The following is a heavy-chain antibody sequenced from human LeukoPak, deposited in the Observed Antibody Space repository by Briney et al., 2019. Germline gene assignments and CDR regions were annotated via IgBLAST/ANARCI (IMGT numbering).Heavy chain of an antibody. CDR2: ISTDGGGT. V-gene: IGHV3-64D*06. J-gene: IGHJ5*02. Sequence: PGGSLRLSCSASGFTFNTYAMHWVRQAPGKGLEYVSAISTDGGGTYYADSVKGRFTIFRDNSKNTLYLQMNSLRAEDTAVYYCMRYGNSCYDPWGQGTLVTVSS. D-gene: IGHD6-13*01. CDR1: GFTFNTYA. CDR3: MRYGNSCYDP.